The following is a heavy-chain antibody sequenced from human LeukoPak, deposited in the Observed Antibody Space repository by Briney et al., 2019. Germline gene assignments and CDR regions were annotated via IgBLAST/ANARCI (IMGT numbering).Heavy chain of an antibody. D-gene: IGHD5-18*01. J-gene: IGHJ3*02. CDR2: ISGSGDKT. V-gene: IGHV3-23*01. Sequence: PGGSLRLSCAASGFIFNDYAMSWVRQAPGEGLEWVSAISGSGDKTYYADSVKGRFTISRDNSSNTLFLQMNSLRVEDAAVYYCARPDTAMVRGHDAFDIWGQGTMVTVSS. CDR1: GFIFNDYA. CDR3: ARPDTAMVRGHDAFDI.